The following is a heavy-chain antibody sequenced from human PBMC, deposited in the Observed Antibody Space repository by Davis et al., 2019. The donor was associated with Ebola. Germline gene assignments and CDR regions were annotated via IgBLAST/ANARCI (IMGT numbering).Heavy chain of an antibody. V-gene: IGHV3-15*01. CDR3: TTGSPWSGSCFDP. J-gene: IGHJ5*02. D-gene: IGHD3-3*01. Sequence: PGGSLRLSCAASGFTFSNVWMAWVRLAPGKGLEWIGRIKSKSAGGTTDYAAPVEGRFTISRDDSKNTLFLQMNSLKTEDTAVYYCTTGSPWSGSCFDPWGQGTLVTVSS. CDR2: IKSKSAGGTT. CDR1: GFTFSNVW.